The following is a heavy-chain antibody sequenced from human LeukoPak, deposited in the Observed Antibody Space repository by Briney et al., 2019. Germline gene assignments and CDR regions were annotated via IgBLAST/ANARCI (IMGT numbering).Heavy chain of an antibody. Sequence: GASVKVSCKASGYTFTNYAMNWVRQAPGQGLEWMGWINTNTGNPTYAQGFTGRFVFSLDTSVSTAYLQISSLKAEDTAVYYCARQAADSSGYYYYFDYWGQGTLVTVSS. J-gene: IGHJ4*02. D-gene: IGHD3-22*01. CDR1: GYTFTNYA. CDR3: ARQAADSSGYYYYFDY. CDR2: INTNTGNP. V-gene: IGHV7-4-1*02.